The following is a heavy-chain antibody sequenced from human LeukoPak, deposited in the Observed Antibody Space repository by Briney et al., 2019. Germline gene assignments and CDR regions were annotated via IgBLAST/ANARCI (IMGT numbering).Heavy chain of an antibody. D-gene: IGHD3-3*01. CDR1: GGSFSGYY. J-gene: IGHJ4*02. Sequence: PSETLSLTCAVYGGSFSGYYWSWIRQPPGKGLEWIGEINHSGSTNYNPSLKSRVTISVDTSKNQFSLKPSSVTAADTAVYYCARSMGYDFWSRSFDYWGQGTLVTVSS. CDR3: ARSMGYDFWSRSFDY. V-gene: IGHV4-34*01. CDR2: INHSGST.